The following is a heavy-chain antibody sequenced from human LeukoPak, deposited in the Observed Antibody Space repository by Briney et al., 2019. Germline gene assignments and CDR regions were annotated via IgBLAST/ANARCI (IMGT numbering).Heavy chain of an antibody. J-gene: IGHJ5*02. CDR2: MNSDGTTT. CDR3: ARGRGPYGWFDP. V-gene: IGHV3-74*01. D-gene: IGHD3-10*01. Sequence: GGSLRLSCAASGFSSSDYWMHWVRHAPGKGLVWVSRMNSDGTTTNYADSVKGRFTISRDNAKNTLYLQMNSLRAEDTAVYHCARGRGPYGWFDPWGQGTLVTVSS. CDR1: GFSSSDYW.